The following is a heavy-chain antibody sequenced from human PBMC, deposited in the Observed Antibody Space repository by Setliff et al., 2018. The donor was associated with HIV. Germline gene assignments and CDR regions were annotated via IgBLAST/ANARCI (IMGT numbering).Heavy chain of an antibody. J-gene: IGHJ3*01. D-gene: IGHD3-3*01. V-gene: IGHV4-34*01. CDR1: GGSFSAYY. CDR2: INHSGI. CDR3: AKEGGLYFGMLIHDAIDL. Sequence: SETLSLTCAVYGGSFSAYYWTWIRQSPGKGLEWIGEINHSGINYNPSLKTRVTISEDTSKNQFSLKLSSVTAADTAVYYCAKEGGLYFGMLIHDAIDLWGQGTMVTVS.